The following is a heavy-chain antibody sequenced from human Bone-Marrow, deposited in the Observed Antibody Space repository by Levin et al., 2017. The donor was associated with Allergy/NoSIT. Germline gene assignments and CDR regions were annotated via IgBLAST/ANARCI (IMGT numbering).Heavy chain of an antibody. D-gene: IGHD4/OR15-4a*01. V-gene: IGHV1-24*01. CDR3: ATDTTMVEGCYFDL. Sequence: GESLKISCKVSGYNLTELSMHWIRQTPGKGLEWMGGFDPEDGETVYAQVFQGRVAMTEDTSKDTAYMELSRLRSDDTAVYYCATDTTMVEGCYFDLWGRGTLVTVSS. CDR1: GYNLTELS. CDR2: FDPEDGET. J-gene: IGHJ2*01.